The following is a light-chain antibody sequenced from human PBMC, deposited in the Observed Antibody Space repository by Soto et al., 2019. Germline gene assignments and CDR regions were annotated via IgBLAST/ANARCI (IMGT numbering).Light chain of an antibody. V-gene: IGLV1-40*01. CDR1: SSNIGADYD. CDR2: GND. CDR3: QSYDSGLSAVL. Sequence: QSVLTQPPSVSGAPGQRVTISCTGSSSNIGADYDVNWYQQFPGTAPKLLIYGNDNRPSGVPDRFSGYKSDTSASLAVTGLQAEDEADYYCQSYDSGLSAVLFGGGTQLTVL. J-gene: IGLJ7*01.